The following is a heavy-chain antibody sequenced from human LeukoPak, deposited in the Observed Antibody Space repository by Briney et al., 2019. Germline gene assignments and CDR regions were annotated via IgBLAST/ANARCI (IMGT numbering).Heavy chain of an antibody. D-gene: IGHD3-3*01. Sequence: ASVKVSCKASGYTFTNYGISWVRQAPGQGLEWMGWISAYNGNTNYAHQLQGRVTMTTDASTRTAYMELRSLRSDDTAVYYCARDTGKSPKMEYYFDYWGQGTLVTVSS. CDR2: ISAYNGNT. CDR1: GYTFTNYG. J-gene: IGHJ4*02. CDR3: ARDTGKSPKMEYYFDY. V-gene: IGHV1-18*01.